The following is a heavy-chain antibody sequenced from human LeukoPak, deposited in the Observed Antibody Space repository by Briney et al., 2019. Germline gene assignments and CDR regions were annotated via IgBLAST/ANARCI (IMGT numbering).Heavy chain of an antibody. Sequence: SETLSLTCTVSGGSISSSSYYWGWIRQPPGKGLEWIGSIYYSGSTYYNPSLKSRVTISVDTSKNQFSLKLSSVTAADTAVYYCARRSSVRIWFGVPSWAFDIWGQGTMVTVSS. CDR2: IYYSGST. D-gene: IGHD3-10*01. CDR3: ARRSSVRIWFGVPSWAFDI. J-gene: IGHJ3*02. CDR1: GGSISSSSYY. V-gene: IGHV4-39*07.